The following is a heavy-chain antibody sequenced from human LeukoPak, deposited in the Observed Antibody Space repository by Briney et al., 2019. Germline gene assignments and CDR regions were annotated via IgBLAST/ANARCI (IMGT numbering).Heavy chain of an antibody. J-gene: IGHJ5*02. V-gene: IGHV1-24*01. CDR1: GYTLTELS. D-gene: IGHD6-13*01. Sequence: ASVKVSCKVSGYTLTELSMHWVRQAPGKGLEWMGGFDPEDGETIYAQKFQGRLTMTEDTSTDTAYMELSSLRSEDTAVYYCATVDSSSWYRGRFDPWGQGTLVTVSS. CDR2: FDPEDGET. CDR3: ATVDSSSWYRGRFDP.